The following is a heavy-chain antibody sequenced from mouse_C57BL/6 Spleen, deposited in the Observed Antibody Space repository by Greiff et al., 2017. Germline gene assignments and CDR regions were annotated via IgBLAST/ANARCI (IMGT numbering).Heavy chain of an antibody. CDR1: GFTFSSYG. CDR2: ISSGGSYT. V-gene: IGHV5-6*01. J-gene: IGHJ2*01. Sequence: EVNVVESGGDLVKPGGSLKLSCAASGFTFSSYGMSWVRQTPDKRLAWVATISSGGSYTYYPDRVKGRFTISRYNAKNTLYLQMSSLKSDDTSMYYSARHYYVYDPYYFDYWGQGTTLTVSS. CDR3: ARHYYVYDPYYFDY. D-gene: IGHD2-2*01.